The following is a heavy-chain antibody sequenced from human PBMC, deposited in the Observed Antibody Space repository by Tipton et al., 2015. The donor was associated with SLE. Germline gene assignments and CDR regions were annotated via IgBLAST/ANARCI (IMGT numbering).Heavy chain of an antibody. V-gene: IGHV3-53*01. CDR3: TRQALGGFFDY. Sequence: SLRLSCAASGFTVSSNYMSWVRQAPGKGLEWVSVIYSGGSTYYADSVKGRFTISRHNSKNTLYLQMNSLKTEDTAVYYCTRQALGGFFDYWGQGTLVTVSS. CDR1: GFTVSSNY. CDR2: IYSGGST. J-gene: IGHJ4*02.